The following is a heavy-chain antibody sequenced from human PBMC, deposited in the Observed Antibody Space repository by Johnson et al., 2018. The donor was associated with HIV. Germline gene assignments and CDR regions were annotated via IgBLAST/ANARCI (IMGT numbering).Heavy chain of an antibody. CDR1: GFTFSQAW. CDR2: IKRETDGGTR. J-gene: IGHJ3*02. D-gene: IGHD3-16*01. Sequence: VQLVESGGGLVKPGESLRLSCVGSGFTFSQAWMSWVRQAPGKGLEWVGRIKRETDGGTRDYAAHVKGRFSISRDDSKNTLYLQMNSLKTDDTAVYYCTRGVNSEGGSIWGQGTMVTVSS. V-gene: IGHV3-15*01. CDR3: TRGVNSEGGSI.